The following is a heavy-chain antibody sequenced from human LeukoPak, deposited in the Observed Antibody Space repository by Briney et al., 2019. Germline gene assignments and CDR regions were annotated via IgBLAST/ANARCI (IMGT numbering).Heavy chain of an antibody. CDR1: GYTFINYG. Sequence: APVKVSCKASGYTFINYGITWVRQAPGQGLEWMGWINPNSGGTNYAQKFQGRVTMTRDTSISTAYMELSRLRSDDTAVYYCARQLPSPNDHYYFDYWGQGTLVTVSS. CDR3: ARQLPSPNDHYYFDY. CDR2: INPNSGGT. D-gene: IGHD1-1*01. V-gene: IGHV1-2*02. J-gene: IGHJ4*02.